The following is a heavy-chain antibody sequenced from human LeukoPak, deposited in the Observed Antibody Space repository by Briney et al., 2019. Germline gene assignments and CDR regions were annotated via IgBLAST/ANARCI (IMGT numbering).Heavy chain of an antibody. D-gene: IGHD4-17*01. CDR2: IYYGGST. V-gene: IGHV4-59*01. J-gene: IGHJ4*02. CDR1: GGSISNYY. CDR3: ARDGRHDYGDHVDY. Sequence: PSETLSLTCTVSGGSISNYYWSWIRQPPGKGLEWIGYIYYGGSTKYNPSLKSRVTISIDRSKNQFSLKLNSVTTADTAVYYCARDGRHDYGDHVDYWGQGTLVTVSS.